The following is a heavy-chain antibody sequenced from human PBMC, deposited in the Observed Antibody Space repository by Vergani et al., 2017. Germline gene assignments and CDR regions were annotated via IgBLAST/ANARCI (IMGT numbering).Heavy chain of an antibody. CDR1: GYTFTSYD. CDR3: AAYYYDSSGYYVGGSFDY. V-gene: IGHV1-8*02. Sequence: QVQLVQSGAVVKKPGASVKVSCKASGYTFTSYDINWVRQATGQGLEWMGWMNPNSGNTGYAQKFQGRVTMTRNTSISTAYMELSSLRSEDTAVYYCAAYYYDSSGYYVGGSFDYWGQGTLVTVSS. J-gene: IGHJ4*02. CDR2: MNPNSGNT. D-gene: IGHD3-22*01.